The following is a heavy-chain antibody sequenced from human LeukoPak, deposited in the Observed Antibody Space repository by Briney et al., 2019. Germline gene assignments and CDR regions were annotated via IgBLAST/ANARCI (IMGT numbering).Heavy chain of an antibody. V-gene: IGHV4-31*03. CDR1: GGSIRSGGYY. CDR3: ARAGYDSSGYSTYYFDY. J-gene: IGHJ4*02. CDR2: IYYSGNA. Sequence: PSETLSLTCIVSGGSIRSGGYYWSWTRQHPGKGLEWIGYIYYSGNAYYNPSLTSRVTISVDTSKNQFSLKLSSVTAADTAVYYCARAGYDSSGYSTYYFDYWGQGTLVTVSS. D-gene: IGHD3-22*01.